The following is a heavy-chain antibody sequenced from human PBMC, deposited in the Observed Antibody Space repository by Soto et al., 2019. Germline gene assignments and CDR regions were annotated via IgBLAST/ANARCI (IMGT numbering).Heavy chain of an antibody. J-gene: IGHJ6*02. V-gene: IGHV1-69*12. CDR1: GGTFSSYA. D-gene: IGHD2-2*01. CDR3: ARVDCISTSCYAFYYYYGMDV. CDR2: IIPIFGTA. Sequence: QVQLVQSGAEVKKPGSSVKVSCKASGGTFSSYAISWVRQAPGQGLEWMGGIIPIFGTANYAQKFQGRVTITADESTRTGDMELSSLRSEDKAVYDCARVDCISTSCYAFYYYYGMDVWGQGTTVTVSS.